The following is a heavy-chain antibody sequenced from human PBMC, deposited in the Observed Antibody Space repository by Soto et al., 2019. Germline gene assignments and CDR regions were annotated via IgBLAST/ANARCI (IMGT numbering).Heavy chain of an antibody. CDR1: GDSISSGGHS. D-gene: IGHD3-10*01. V-gene: IGHV4-30-2*01. J-gene: IGHJ3*02. Sequence: QLQLQESGSGLVKTSQTLSLTCAVSGDSISSGGHSWTWIRQPLGKGLEWICYIYHGGSAYYNPSLKSRVTISVERSNNQFSLRLSSVTAADTAIYYCARGSPSIIPGTFDIWGQGTLVTVSS. CDR2: IYHGGSA. CDR3: ARGSPSIIPGTFDI.